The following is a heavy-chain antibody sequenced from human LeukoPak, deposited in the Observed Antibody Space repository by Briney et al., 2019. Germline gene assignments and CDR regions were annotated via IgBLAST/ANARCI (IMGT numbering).Heavy chain of an antibody. D-gene: IGHD3-22*01. CDR1: GFTFSSYA. V-gene: IGHV3-30-3*01. CDR2: ISYDGSNK. J-gene: IGHJ4*02. CDR3: ARVDYDSSGYYYGGFDY. Sequence: HAGGSLRLSCAASGFTFSSYAMHWVRQAPGKGLEWVAVISYDGSNKYYADSVKGRFTISRDNSKNTLHLQMNSLRAEDTAVYYCARVDYDSSGYYYGGFDYWGQGTLVTVSS.